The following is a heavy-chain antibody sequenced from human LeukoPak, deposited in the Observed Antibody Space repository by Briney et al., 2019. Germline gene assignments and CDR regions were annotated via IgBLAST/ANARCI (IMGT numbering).Heavy chain of an antibody. CDR3: ARRNDILTGYLYYFDY. Sequence: GESLKISCKGSGYSFTSYWIGWVRQMPGKGLEWMGIIYPGDSDTRYSPSFQGQVTISADKSISTAYLQWSSLKASDTAVYYCARRNDILTGYLYYFDYWGQGTLVTVSS. J-gene: IGHJ4*02. V-gene: IGHV5-51*01. CDR2: IYPGDSDT. D-gene: IGHD3-9*01. CDR1: GYSFTSYW.